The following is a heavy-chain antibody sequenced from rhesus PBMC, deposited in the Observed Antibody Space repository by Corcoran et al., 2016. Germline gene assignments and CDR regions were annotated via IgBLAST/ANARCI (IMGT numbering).Heavy chain of an antibody. D-gene: IGHD6-25*01. CDR2: INSGGGST. Sequence: EVQLVETGGGVAHPVGSLRLPCAAPGFTLVWSALWWVLRGLEWISAINSGGGSTYYAAAVKGRFTISRDNSKNTLSLQMNSLRAEDTAVYYCAKRTAYSGSSDVWGRGVLVTVSS. CDR1: GFTLVWSA. CDR3: AKRTAYSGSSDV. V-gene: IGHV3S25*01. J-gene: IGHJ5-2*02.